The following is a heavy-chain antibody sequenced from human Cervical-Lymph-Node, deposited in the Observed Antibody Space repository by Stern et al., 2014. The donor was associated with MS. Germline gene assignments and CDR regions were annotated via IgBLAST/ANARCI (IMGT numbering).Heavy chain of an antibody. D-gene: IGHD2/OR15-2a*01. CDR3: ASPVTLPGGAMAV. Sequence: QVQLVQSGAEVKKPGSSVKVSCKASGGTFSTYPIIWVRQAPGQGLEWMGGIIPVFGTANYAQKFQGRSPIPAADSPIPAYMKLISLRSEDTAVYYCASPVTLPGGAMAVWAKGPRSPSP. CDR1: GGTFSTYP. J-gene: IGHJ6*02. CDR2: IIPVFGTA. V-gene: IGHV1-69*01.